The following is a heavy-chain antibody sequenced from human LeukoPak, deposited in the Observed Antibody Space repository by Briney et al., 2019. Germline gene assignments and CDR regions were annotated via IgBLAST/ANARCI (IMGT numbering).Heavy chain of an antibody. CDR2: ISGSGGST. Sequence: GGSLRLSCAVSGFSFSRYTMSWVRQAPGKGLEWVSAISGSGGSTYYADCVKGRFTISRDNSKNTLFLQMNSLRAEDTAVYYCAKDLGYCSSFSCPFDYWGQGTLVTVSS. CDR1: GFSFSRYT. V-gene: IGHV3-23*01. D-gene: IGHD2-2*01. CDR3: AKDLGYCSSFSCPFDY. J-gene: IGHJ4*02.